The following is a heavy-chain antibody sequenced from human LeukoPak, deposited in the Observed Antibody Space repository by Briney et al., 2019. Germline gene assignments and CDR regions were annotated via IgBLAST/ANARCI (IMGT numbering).Heavy chain of an antibody. CDR3: ARPYYDILTGPRRYYYYMDV. V-gene: IGHV4-39*07. CDR1: GGSISSNSYY. CDR2: INHSGST. Sequence: SETLSLTCAVSGGSISSNSYYWSWIRQPPGKGLEWIGEINHSGSTNYNPSLKSRVTISVDTSKNQFSLKLSSVTAADTAVYYCARPYYDILTGPRRYYYYMDVWGKGTTVTISS. J-gene: IGHJ6*03. D-gene: IGHD3-9*01.